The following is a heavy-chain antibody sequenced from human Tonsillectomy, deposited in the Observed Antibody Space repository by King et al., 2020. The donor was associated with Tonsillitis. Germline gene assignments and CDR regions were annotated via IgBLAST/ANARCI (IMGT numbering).Heavy chain of an antibody. CDR1: GFTINSFA. V-gene: IGHV3-23*03. CDR3: AKDHQSSGWPCFDS. Sequence: DVQLVESGGGLVQPGGSLRLSCAVSGFTINSFAMSWVRQAPGKGLEWVSSIHRESGNEFYTASVRGRFAISRDISNNRLYLQMSSLRADDTALYYCAKDHQSSGWPCFDSWGRGTLVTVSS. CDR2: IHRESGNE. D-gene: IGHD6-19*01. J-gene: IGHJ4*02.